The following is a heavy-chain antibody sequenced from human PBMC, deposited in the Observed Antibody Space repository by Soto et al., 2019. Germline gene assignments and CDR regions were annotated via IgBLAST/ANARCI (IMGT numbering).Heavy chain of an antibody. CDR2: IYPGDSDT. V-gene: IGHV5-51*01. CDR1: RYSFTSYW. CDR3: ARGRKIFGVVGYSFDY. D-gene: IGHD3-3*01. Sequence: GESLKISCKGSRYSFTSYWIGWVRQMPGKGLEWMGIIYPGDSDTRYSPSFQGQVTISADKSISTAYLQWSSLKASDTAMYYCARGRKIFGVVGYSFDYWGQGTLVTVSS. J-gene: IGHJ4*01.